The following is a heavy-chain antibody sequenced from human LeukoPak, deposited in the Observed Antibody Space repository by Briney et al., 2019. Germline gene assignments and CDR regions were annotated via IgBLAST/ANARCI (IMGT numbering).Heavy chain of an antibody. CDR2: IYYSGST. CDR3: ASQGVTMVRGVKDLHDY. D-gene: IGHD3-10*01. Sequence: PSETLSLTCTVSGGSISSYYWSWIRQPPGKGLEWIGYIYYSGSTNYNPSLKSRVTISVDTSKNQFSLKLSSVTAADTAVYYCASQGVTMVRGVKDLHDYWGQGTLVTVSS. V-gene: IGHV4-59*12. CDR1: GGSISSYY. J-gene: IGHJ4*02.